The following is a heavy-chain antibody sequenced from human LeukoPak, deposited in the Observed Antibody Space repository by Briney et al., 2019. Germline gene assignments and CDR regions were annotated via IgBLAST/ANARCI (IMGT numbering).Heavy chain of an antibody. CDR1: GYTLTELS. D-gene: IGHD2-8*02. Sequence: ASVKVSCKVSGYTLTELSMHWVRQAPGKGLEWMGGFDPEDGETIYAQKFQGRVTMTTDTSTSTAYMELRSLRSDDTAVYYCARVGTGAAFDIWGQGTMVTVSS. J-gene: IGHJ3*02. V-gene: IGHV1-24*01. CDR3: ARVGTGAAFDI. CDR2: FDPEDGET.